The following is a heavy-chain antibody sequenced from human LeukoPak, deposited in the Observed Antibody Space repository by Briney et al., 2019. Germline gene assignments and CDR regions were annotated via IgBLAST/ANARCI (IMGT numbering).Heavy chain of an antibody. CDR1: HGSIATHSYF. V-gene: IGHV4-39*07. CDR2: VQYSGFG. J-gene: IGHJ6*03. Sequence: SETLSLTCTVSHGSIATHSYFWGWLRQPPGKGLEFVASVQYSGFGYKSPSLRSRVAVSTDTSKNQFSLRLESVTAADTAVYYCARGGIYYYYMDVWGKGTTVTVSS. CDR3: ARGGIYYYYMDV.